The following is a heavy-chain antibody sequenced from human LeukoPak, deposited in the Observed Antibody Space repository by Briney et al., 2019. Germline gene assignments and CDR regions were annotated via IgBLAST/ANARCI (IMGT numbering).Heavy chain of an antibody. V-gene: IGHV3-15*01. CDR3: TTDVYCSSTSCYWY. CDR1: GFTFSNAW. D-gene: IGHD2-2*01. J-gene: IGHJ4*02. Sequence: PGGSLRLSCAASGFTFSNAWMSWVRQAPGKGLEWVGRIKSKTDGGTTDYAAPVKGRFTISRDDSKNTLYPQMNSLKTEDTAVYYCTTDVYCSSTSCYWYWGQGTLVTVSS. CDR2: IKSKTDGGTT.